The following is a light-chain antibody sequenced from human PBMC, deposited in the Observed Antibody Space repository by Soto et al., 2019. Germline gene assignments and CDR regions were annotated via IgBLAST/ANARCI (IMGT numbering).Light chain of an antibody. Sequence: DIQMTQSPSTLSVSVGDRVTITCRASQSISNWLAWYQQKPGKAPKLLIFDASSLESGVPSRFSGSGSGTQFTLTISSLQPDDFATYYCQQYNSYSLTFGQGTKVEIK. CDR3: QQYNSYSLT. V-gene: IGKV1-5*01. CDR1: QSISNW. CDR2: DAS. J-gene: IGKJ1*01.